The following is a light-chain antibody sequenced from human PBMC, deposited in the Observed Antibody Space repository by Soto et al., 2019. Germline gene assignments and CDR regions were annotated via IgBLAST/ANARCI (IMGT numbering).Light chain of an antibody. CDR3: AAWDDSLNGFV. J-gene: IGLJ1*01. Sequence: QSVLTQPPSASGTPGQRVSISCSGSSSNIGSNSVQWHQQLPGTAPNLLIYADNQRPSGVPDRFSGSKSGTSASLAITGLQSGDYSDYYCAAWDDSLNGFVFGTGTKVTV. CDR2: ADN. CDR1: SSNIGSNS. V-gene: IGLV1-44*01.